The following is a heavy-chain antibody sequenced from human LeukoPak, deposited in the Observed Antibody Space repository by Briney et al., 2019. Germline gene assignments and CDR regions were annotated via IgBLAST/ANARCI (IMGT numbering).Heavy chain of an antibody. CDR1: GGSISSGGYS. D-gene: IGHD3-10*01. J-gene: IGHJ4*02. CDR2: IYHSGST. Sequence: SQTLSLTCAVSGGSISSGGYSWSWIRQSPGKGLEWIGYIYHSGSTYYNPSLKSRVTISVDRSKNQFSLKLSSVTAADTAVYYCAREVITMVRGVIVPSFFDYWGQGTLVTVSS. CDR3: AREVITMVRGVIVPSFFDY. V-gene: IGHV4-30-2*06.